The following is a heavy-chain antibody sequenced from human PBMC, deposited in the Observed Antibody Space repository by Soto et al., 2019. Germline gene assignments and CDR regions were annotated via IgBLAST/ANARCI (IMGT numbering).Heavy chain of an antibody. CDR3: ARSAYYDFWSGYSPPSGMDV. CDR2: ISYDGSNK. D-gene: IGHD3-3*01. V-gene: IGHV3-30-3*01. Sequence: GGSLRLSCAASGFTFSSYAMHWVRQAPGKGLEWVAVISYDGSNKYYADSVKGRFTISRDNSKNTLYLQMNSLRAEDTAVYYCARSAYYDFWSGYSPPSGMDVWGQGTTVTVSS. CDR1: GFTFSSYA. J-gene: IGHJ6*02.